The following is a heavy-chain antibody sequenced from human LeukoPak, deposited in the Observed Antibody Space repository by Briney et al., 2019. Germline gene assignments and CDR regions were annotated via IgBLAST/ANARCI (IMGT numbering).Heavy chain of an antibody. CDR3: ARSSGWYQDAFDI. D-gene: IGHD6-19*01. CDR2: IIPILGIA. CDR1: GGTFSSYA. V-gene: IGHV1-69*04. Sequence: SVKVSCKASGGTFSSYAISWVRQAPGQGLEWMGRIIPILGIANYAQKFQGRVTITADKSTSTAYMELSSLRSEDTAVYYCARSSGWYQDAFDIWGQGTMVTVSS. J-gene: IGHJ3*02.